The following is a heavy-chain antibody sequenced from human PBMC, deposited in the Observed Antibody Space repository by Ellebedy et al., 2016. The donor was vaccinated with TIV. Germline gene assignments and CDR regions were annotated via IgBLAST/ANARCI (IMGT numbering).Heavy chain of an antibody. CDR1: GFTFSSYG. J-gene: IGHJ3*02. CDR3: ARLAGGTCQCAFDI. V-gene: IGHV3-33*08. Sequence: GESLKISCAASGFTFSSYGMHWVRQAPGKGLEWVAVISYDESTKYYVDSVKGRFTISRDNAKNSVHLQMNSLRAEDTAVYYCARLAGGTCQCAFDIWGQGTMVTVSS. D-gene: IGHD2-15*01. CDR2: ISYDESTK.